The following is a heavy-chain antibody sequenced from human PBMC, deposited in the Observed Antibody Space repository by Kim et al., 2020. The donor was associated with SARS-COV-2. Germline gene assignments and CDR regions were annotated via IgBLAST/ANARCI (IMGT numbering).Heavy chain of an antibody. V-gene: IGHV3-30*04. CDR2: ISNDGTNE. CDR3: ARRLPPKECSGGSCEVYYYYGMDV. D-gene: IGHD2-15*01. CDR1: GFTLSNYA. Sequence: GSLRLSCAASGFTLSNYAIHWVRQAPGQGLEWVSVISNDGTNEYYVDSVKGRFTVSRDNSKNTVYLQMNSLRPEDMAVYYCARRLPPKECSGGSCEVYYYYGMDVWGQGTTVTVSS. J-gene: IGHJ6*02.